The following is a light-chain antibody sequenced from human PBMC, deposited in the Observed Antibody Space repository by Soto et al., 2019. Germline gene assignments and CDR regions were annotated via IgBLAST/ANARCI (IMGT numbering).Light chain of an antibody. Sequence: DIQMTQSPSSLSASVGDRVTITCQASQGITNYLNWYQQKPGKAPKLLIYGASNLETGVPSRFSGSGSGTDFTFTISSLQAEDIATYFCQQYDSAFTFGQGTRLETK. CDR1: QGITNY. CDR2: GAS. J-gene: IGKJ5*01. CDR3: QQYDSAFT. V-gene: IGKV1-33*01.